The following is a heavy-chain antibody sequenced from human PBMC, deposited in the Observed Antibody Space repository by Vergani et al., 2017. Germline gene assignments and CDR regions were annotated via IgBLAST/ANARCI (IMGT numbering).Heavy chain of an antibody. CDR3: SKIEGSWGSLDY. Sequence: EVQLVESGGGLVQPGGSLRLSCAASGFTFSSYSMNWVRQAPGKGLEWVSSISSSSSYIYYADSVKGRFTISRDNSKNTLYLQMNSLRAEDTAVYYCSKIEGSWGSLDYWGQGTLVTVSS. J-gene: IGHJ4*02. D-gene: IGHD7-27*01. V-gene: IGHV3-21*01. CDR2: ISSSSSYI. CDR1: GFTFSSYS.